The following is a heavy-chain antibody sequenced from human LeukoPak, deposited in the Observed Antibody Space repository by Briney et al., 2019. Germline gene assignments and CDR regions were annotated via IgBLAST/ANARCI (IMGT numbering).Heavy chain of an antibody. CDR3: ASAAGAFDN. CDR2: IWSDGTNK. V-gene: IGHV3-33*01. CDR1: GLTFSAYG. D-gene: IGHD6-13*01. J-gene: IGHJ3*02. Sequence: GGSLRLSCAASGLTFSAYGMHWVRQAPGKGLEWVAVIWSDGTNKYYAESVRGRFTISRDNSKNTLYLQMNTLTIEDTAVYYCASAAGAFDNWGQGTMITVSS.